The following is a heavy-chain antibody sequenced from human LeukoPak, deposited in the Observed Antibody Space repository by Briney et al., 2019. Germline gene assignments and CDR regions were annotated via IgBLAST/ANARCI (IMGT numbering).Heavy chain of an antibody. J-gene: IGHJ5*02. CDR1: VYTFTSYA. V-gene: IGHV7-4-1*02. D-gene: IGHD6-19*01. CDR3: ARDVTQHGGWYNWFDP. Sequence: ASVKVSCKASVYTFTSYAMNWVRQAPGQGLEWMGWINTNTGNPTYAQGFTGRFVFSLDTSVSTAYLQISSLKAEDTAVYYCARDVTQHGGWYNWFDPWGQGTLVTVSS. CDR2: INTNTGNP.